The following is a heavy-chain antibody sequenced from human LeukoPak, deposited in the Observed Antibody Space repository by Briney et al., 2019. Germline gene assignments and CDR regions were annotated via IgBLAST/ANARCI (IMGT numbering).Heavy chain of an antibody. D-gene: IGHD3-9*01. CDR2: LWYDGSNK. CDR3: ARDGILTTNDY. J-gene: IGHJ4*02. Sequence: PGRSLRLSCAASGFTFSSYGMHWVRQAPGKGLEWVAVLWYDGSNKYYADSVKGRFTISRDNSKNTLYLQMNSLRAEDTAVYYCARDGILTTNDYWGQGTLVTVSS. CDR1: GFTFSSYG. V-gene: IGHV3-33*01.